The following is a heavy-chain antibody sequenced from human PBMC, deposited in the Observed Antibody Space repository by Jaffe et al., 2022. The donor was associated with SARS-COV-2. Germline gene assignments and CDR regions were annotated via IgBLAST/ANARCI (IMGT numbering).Heavy chain of an antibody. J-gene: IGHJ6*03. CDR1: GFTFNAYA. D-gene: IGHD4-17*01. Sequence: QVQMVESGGGVVQPGKSLRLSCVGSGFTFNAYALHWVRQAPGKGLEWLAVISYDGDTQYYADSVKGRFTISRDRSKDTLYLQMNSLRPEDTALYYCARDFGPVSRDDYYYMDVWGKGTTVTVSS. CDR3: ARDFGPVSRDDYYYMDV. V-gene: IGHV3-30*04. CDR2: ISYDGDTQ.